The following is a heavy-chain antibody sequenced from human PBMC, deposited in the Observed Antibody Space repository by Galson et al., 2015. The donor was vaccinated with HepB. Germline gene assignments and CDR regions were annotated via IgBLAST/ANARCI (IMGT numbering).Heavy chain of an antibody. Sequence: SLRLSCAASGFTFSNAWMSWVRQAPGKGLEWVGRIKSKTDGGTTDYAAPVKGRFTISRDDSKNTLYLLMNSLKTEDTAVYYCTTPLFVVVPAALGDASDIWGQGTMVTVSS. CDR2: IKSKTDGGTT. CDR1: GFTFSNAW. J-gene: IGHJ3*02. D-gene: IGHD2-2*01. V-gene: IGHV3-15*01. CDR3: TTPLFVVVPAALGDASDI.